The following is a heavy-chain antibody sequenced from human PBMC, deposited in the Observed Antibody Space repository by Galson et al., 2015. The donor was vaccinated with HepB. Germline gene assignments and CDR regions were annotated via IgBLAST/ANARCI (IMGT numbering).Heavy chain of an antibody. Sequence: QSGAEVKKPGESLKISCKGSGYSFTSYWIGWVRQMPGKGLEWMGRIDPSDSYTNYSPSFQGHVTISADKSISTAYLQWSSLKASDTAMYYCARRGYYDSSGHHAFDIWGQGTMVTVSS. CDR3: ARRGYYDSSGHHAFDI. CDR1: GYSFTSYW. CDR2: IDPSDSYT. V-gene: IGHV5-10-1*01. D-gene: IGHD3-22*01. J-gene: IGHJ3*02.